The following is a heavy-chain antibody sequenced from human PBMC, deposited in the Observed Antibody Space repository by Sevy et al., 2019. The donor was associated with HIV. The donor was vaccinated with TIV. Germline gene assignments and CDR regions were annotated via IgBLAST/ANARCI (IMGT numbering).Heavy chain of an antibody. D-gene: IGHD3-22*01. J-gene: IGHJ4*02. Sequence: GGSLRLSCAASGFTFSSYSMNWVRQAPGKGLEWVSYISSSSSTIYYADSVKGRFTISRDNAKNSLYLQMNSLRDEDMAVYYCARDAESQYMYYDSSGYYYFDYWGQGTLVTVSS. CDR2: ISSSSSTI. CDR1: GFTFSSYS. CDR3: ARDAESQYMYYDSSGYYYFDY. V-gene: IGHV3-48*02.